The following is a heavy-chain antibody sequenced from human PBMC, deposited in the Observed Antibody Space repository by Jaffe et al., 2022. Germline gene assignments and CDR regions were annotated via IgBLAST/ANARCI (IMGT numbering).Heavy chain of an antibody. CDR1: GGSISSSTSH. D-gene: IGHD3-10*01. J-gene: IGHJ2*01. V-gene: IGHV4-39*01. CDR3: ARHVRNGPPPYWYFGL. Sequence: QLQLQESGPGLVKPSETLSLTCNVSGGSISSSTSHWGWIRQPPGKGLEWVGTIYDGGSTYYNPSLKSRVTISVDTSKNQFSLKLSSVTAADTAVYYCARHVRNGPPPYWYFGLWGRGTLVTVSS. CDR2: IYDGGST.